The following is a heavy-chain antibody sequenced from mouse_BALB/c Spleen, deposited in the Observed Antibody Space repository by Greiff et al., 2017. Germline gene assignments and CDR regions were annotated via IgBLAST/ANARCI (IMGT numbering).Heavy chain of an antibody. CDR2: ISSGGST. J-gene: IGHJ3*01. CDR3: AGGYYGNTWFAY. CDR1: GFTFSSYA. Sequence: EVHLVESGGGLVKPGGSLKLSCAASGFTFSSYAMSWVRQTPEKGLEWVASISSGGSTYYSDSVMGRFAISRDNARTILYLQMSSLRSEDTAMYYCAGGYYGNTWFAYWGQGTLVTVSA. D-gene: IGHD2-1*01. V-gene: IGHV5-6-5*01.